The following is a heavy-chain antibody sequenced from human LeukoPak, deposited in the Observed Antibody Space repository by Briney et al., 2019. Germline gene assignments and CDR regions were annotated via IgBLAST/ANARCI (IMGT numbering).Heavy chain of an antibody. D-gene: IGHD5-18*01. CDR1: GGSVSSGNYY. CDR3: ARLSDTAMVQDTILFDY. V-gene: IGHV4-39*07. Sequence: PSETLSLTCTVSGGSVSSGNYYWSWIRQPPGKGLEWIGEINHTGSTNYNPSLKSRVSISVDTSKNQFSLKLSSVTAADTAVYYCARLSDTAMVQDTILFDYWGQGTLVTVSS. CDR2: INHTGST. J-gene: IGHJ4*02.